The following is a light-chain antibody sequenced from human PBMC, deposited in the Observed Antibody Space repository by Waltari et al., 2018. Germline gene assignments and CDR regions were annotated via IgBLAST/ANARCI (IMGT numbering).Light chain of an antibody. CDR2: KAS. J-gene: IGKJ1*01. Sequence: DIQMTQSPSTLSASVGDSVTITCRASESISSWVAWYQQKPGKAPKLLINKASRLESGVPARFSGSGSGTEFTLTISSLQPDDFATYYCLHYNNYPWTFGQGTKVEIK. V-gene: IGKV1-5*03. CDR3: LHYNNYPWT. CDR1: ESISSW.